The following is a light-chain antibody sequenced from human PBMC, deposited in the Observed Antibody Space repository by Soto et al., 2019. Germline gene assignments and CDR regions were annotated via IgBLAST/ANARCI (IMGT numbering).Light chain of an antibody. Sequence: EIVMTQSPATLSVSPGERATLSCRASQSVSGNLAWYQQKPGQAPRLLIYGASTRATGIPDRFSGSGSGTGFTLTISSLQSEDFAVYYCQQYNSWPPVTFGQGTRLEIK. CDR3: QQYNSWPPVT. J-gene: IGKJ5*01. CDR1: QSVSGN. V-gene: IGKV3-15*01. CDR2: GAS.